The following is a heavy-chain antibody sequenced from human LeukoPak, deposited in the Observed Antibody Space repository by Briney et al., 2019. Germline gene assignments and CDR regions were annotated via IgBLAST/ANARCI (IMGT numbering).Heavy chain of an antibody. CDR1: GGSISSYY. V-gene: IGHV4-4*07. Sequence: PSETLSLTCTVPGGSISSYYWSWIRQPAGKGLEWIGRIYTSGSTNYNPSLKSRVTMSVDTSKNQFSLKPSSVTAADTAVYYCARSIAARLDYYYYMDVWGKGTTVTVSS. J-gene: IGHJ6*03. CDR2: IYTSGST. CDR3: ARSIAARLDYYYYMDV. D-gene: IGHD6-6*01.